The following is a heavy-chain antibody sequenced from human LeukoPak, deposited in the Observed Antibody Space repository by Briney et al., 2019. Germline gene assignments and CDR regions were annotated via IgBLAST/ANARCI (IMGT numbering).Heavy chain of an antibody. Sequence: PSETLSLTCTVSGDSMTAYYWTWIRQPVGKGLEWIGRISWAGGTNYNPSLKSRVALSVDTSKNQFSLRVASVTAADTAMYYCARGSGRGGYYYPSSYYYYGMAVWGQGTTVTVSS. J-gene: IGHJ6*02. CDR3: ARGSGRGGYYYPSSYYYYGMAV. CDR1: GDSMTAYY. V-gene: IGHV4-4*07. D-gene: IGHD3-22*01. CDR2: ISWAGGT.